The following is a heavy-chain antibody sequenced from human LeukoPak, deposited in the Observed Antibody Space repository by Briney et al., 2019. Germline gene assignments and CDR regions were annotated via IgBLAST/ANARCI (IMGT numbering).Heavy chain of an antibody. CDR2: ISWNSGSI. V-gene: IGHV3-9*01. J-gene: IGHJ3*02. CDR1: GFTFDDYG. D-gene: IGHD3-10*01. CDR3: AKGSSMVRGFDAFDI. Sequence: GGSLRLSCAASGFTFDDYGMSWVRQAPGKGLEWVSGISWNSGSIGYADSVKGRFTVSRDNAKNSLYLQMNSLRAEDTALYYCAKGSSMVRGFDAFDIWGQGTMVTVSS.